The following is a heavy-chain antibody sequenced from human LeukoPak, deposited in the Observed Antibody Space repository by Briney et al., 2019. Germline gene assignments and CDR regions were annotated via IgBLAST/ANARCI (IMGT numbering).Heavy chain of an antibody. Sequence: PGGSLRLSCAASGFTFSNAWMSWVRQAPGKGLEWVGRIKSKTDGGTTDYAAPVKGRFTISRDDSKNTLYLQMNSLKTEDTAVYYCTTALPLYSSGWNFDYWGQGTPVTVSS. CDR1: GFTFSNAW. V-gene: IGHV3-15*01. CDR3: TTALPLYSSGWNFDY. J-gene: IGHJ4*02. D-gene: IGHD6-19*01. CDR2: IKSKTDGGTT.